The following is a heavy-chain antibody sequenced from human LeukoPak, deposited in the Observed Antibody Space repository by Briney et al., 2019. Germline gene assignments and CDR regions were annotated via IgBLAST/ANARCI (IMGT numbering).Heavy chain of an antibody. CDR3: ANTGTYSVY. D-gene: IGHD2-21*01. CDR2: ITGSGTA. Sequence: PGGSLRLSCAASGLTFGSYGMGWVRQAPGKGLEWVSAITGSGTANYADSVKGRFLISRDNSKDTLFLQMNSLRVEDTAVYYCANTGTYSVYWGQGTLVTVSS. CDR1: GLTFGSYG. V-gene: IGHV3-23*01. J-gene: IGHJ4*02.